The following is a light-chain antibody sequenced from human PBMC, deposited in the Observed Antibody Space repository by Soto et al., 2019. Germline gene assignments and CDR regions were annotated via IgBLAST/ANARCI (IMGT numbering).Light chain of an antibody. CDR3: TSYITAGTYV. CDR2: DVS. V-gene: IGLV2-14*03. CDR1: SSDVGSYNY. Sequence: QSVLTQPDSVSGSPGQSITISCTGTSSDVGSYNYVSWYQQHPGKAPKLMIYDVSNRPSGVSDRFSGSKSGNTASLTISGLQAEDEADYYCTSYITAGTYVFGTGTKVTVL. J-gene: IGLJ1*01.